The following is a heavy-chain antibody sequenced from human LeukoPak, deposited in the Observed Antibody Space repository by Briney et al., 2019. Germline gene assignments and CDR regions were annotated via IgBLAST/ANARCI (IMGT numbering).Heavy chain of an antibody. D-gene: IGHD6-13*01. V-gene: IGHV4-59*08. CDR2: IYYSGST. J-gene: IGHJ5*02. CDR3: ARQAAAGAWFDP. Sequence: SETLSLTCTVSGGSISSYYWSWIRQPPGKGLEWIGYIYYSGSTNYNPSLKSRVTISVDTSKNQFSLKLSPVTAADTAVYYCARQAAAGAWFDPLGPGNPGHRLL. CDR1: GGSISSYY.